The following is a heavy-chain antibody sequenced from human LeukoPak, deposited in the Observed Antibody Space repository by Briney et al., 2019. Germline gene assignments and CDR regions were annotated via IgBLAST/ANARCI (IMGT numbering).Heavy chain of an antibody. Sequence: SETLSLTCTVSGYSISSGYYWGWSRQPPGKGLEWIGSIYHSGSTYYNPSLKSRVTISVDTSKNQFSLKLSSVTAADTAVYYCARDQDTAMVRCAFDIWGQGTMVTVSS. D-gene: IGHD5-18*01. CDR1: GYSISSGYY. CDR3: ARDQDTAMVRCAFDI. CDR2: IYHSGST. J-gene: IGHJ3*02. V-gene: IGHV4-38-2*02.